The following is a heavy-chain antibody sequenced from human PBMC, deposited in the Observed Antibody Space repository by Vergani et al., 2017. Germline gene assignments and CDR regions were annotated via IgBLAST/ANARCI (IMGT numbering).Heavy chain of an antibody. D-gene: IGHD6-19*01. CDR3: ARDGPIAVAGNYYYYGMDV. V-gene: IGHV3-33*01. J-gene: IGHJ6*02. Sequence: QVQLVESGGGVVQPGRSLRLSCAASGFTFSSYGMHWVRQAPGKGLELVAVIWYDGSNKYYADSVKGRFTISRDNSKNTLYLQMNSLRAEDTAVYYCARDGPIAVAGNYYYYGMDVWGQGTTVTVSS. CDR2: IWYDGSNK. CDR1: GFTFSSYG.